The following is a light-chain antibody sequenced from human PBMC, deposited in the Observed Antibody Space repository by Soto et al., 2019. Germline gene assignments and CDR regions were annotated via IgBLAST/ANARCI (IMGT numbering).Light chain of an antibody. V-gene: IGLV1-40*01. J-gene: IGLJ1*01. Sequence: QSVLTQPPSVSWAPGQRVTISCTGSSSNIGAHYDVHWYQQLPGTAPKLLIYGNSNRPSGVPDRFSGSKSGTSASLAITGLQAEDEADYYCQSYDNSLSVYVFGTGTRSPS. CDR1: SSNIGAHYD. CDR2: GNS. CDR3: QSYDNSLSVYV.